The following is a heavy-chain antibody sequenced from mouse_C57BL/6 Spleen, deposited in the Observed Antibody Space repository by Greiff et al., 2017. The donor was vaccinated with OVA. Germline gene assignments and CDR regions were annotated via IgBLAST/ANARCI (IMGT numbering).Heavy chain of an antibody. V-gene: IGHV5-16*01. CDR3: AREGDYDWYFDV. J-gene: IGHJ1*03. D-gene: IGHD2-4*01. CDR1: GFTFSDYY. CDR2: INYDGSST. Sequence: EVQVVESAGGLVQPGRSMKLSCTASGFTFSDYYMAWVRQVPEKGLEWVANINYDGSSTYYLDSLKSRFIISRDNAKNILYLQMSSLKSEDTATYYCAREGDYDWYFDVWGTGTTVTVSS.